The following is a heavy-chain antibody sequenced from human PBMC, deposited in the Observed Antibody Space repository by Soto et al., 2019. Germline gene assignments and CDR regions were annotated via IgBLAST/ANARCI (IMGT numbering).Heavy chain of an antibody. J-gene: IGHJ4*02. CDR3: ARGPSCGGDCYLFDY. Sequence: QVQLVQSGAEVTKPGASVKLSCKASGYTFTSYYIHWVRQAPGQGLEWVAMINPGGGRTKNAQRCQGRVTLTRDTSTGTVDMELSSLTSADTAVYYCARGPSCGGDCYLFDYWGQGSLVTVSS. V-gene: IGHV1-46*01. CDR1: GYTFTSYY. CDR2: INPGGGRT. D-gene: IGHD2-21*02.